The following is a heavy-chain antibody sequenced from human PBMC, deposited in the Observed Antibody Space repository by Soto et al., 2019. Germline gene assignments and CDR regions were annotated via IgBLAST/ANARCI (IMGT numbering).Heavy chain of an antibody. Sequence: KGAGGNFHSYGIGCVRQIPRKGLEWMGIIYPGDSDTRYSPSFQGQVTISADKSISTAYLQWSSLKASDTAMYYCARGRYCSGGSCETYYYYGTDVWGQGTTVTVSS. CDR3: ARGRYCSGGSCETYYYYGTDV. CDR2: IYPGDSDT. CDR1: GGNFHSYG. V-gene: IGHV5-51*01. D-gene: IGHD2-15*01. J-gene: IGHJ6*02.